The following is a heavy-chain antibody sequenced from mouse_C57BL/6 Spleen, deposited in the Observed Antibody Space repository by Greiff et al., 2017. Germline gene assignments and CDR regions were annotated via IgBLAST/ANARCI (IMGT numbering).Heavy chain of an antibody. V-gene: IGHV5-17*01. J-gene: IGHJ2*01. D-gene: IGHD2-1*01. Sequence: EVKLVESGGGLVKPGGSLKLSCAASGFTFSDYGMHWVRQAPEKGLAWVAYISSGSSTIYYADTVKGRFTISRDNAKNTLFLQMTSLRSEDTAMYYCARRAYGNYGFYFDYWGQGTTLTVSS. CDR1: GFTFSDYG. CDR3: ARRAYGNYGFYFDY. CDR2: ISSGSSTI.